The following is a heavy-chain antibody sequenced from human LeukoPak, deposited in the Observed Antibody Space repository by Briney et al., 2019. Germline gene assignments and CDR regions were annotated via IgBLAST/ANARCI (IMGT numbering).Heavy chain of an antibody. V-gene: IGHV1-18*01. CDR2: ISAHNGNT. Sequence: GASVKVSCKASGYTFTTHGIAWVRQAPAQGLEWMGWISAHNGNTNYAQSLQGRVTMSTDTSTNTAYMELRSLRSDDTAVYYCARDGYFDLWGRGTLVTVSS. J-gene: IGHJ2*01. CDR1: GYTFTTHG. CDR3: ARDGYFDL.